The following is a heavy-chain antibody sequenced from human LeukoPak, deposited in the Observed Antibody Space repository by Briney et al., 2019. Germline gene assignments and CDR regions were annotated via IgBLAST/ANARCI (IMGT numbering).Heavy chain of an antibody. Sequence: PSETLSLICTVSGRSISSYHWRGIRQPPGKAREGIGYIYTSGSTNYNPSLKSRVTISVDTSKNQFSLKLSSVTAADTAVYYCARHVNSGYDDYNWFDPWGQGTLVTVSS. CDR1: GRSISSYH. J-gene: IGHJ5*02. D-gene: IGHD5-12*01. V-gene: IGHV4-4*09. CDR3: ARHVNSGYDDYNWFDP. CDR2: IYTSGST.